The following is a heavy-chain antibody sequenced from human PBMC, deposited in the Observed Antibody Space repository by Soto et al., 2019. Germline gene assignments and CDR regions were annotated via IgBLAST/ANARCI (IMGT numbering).Heavy chain of an antibody. Sequence: PGGSLRLSCAASGFTFSSYAMHWVRQAPGKGLEWVAFISYDGSNKYYADSVKGRFTSSRDNSKNTLYLQMNSLRGEDTAVYYCITDPYDYWSGYYVYFNYWGQGTLVTVSS. D-gene: IGHD3-3*01. CDR2: ISYDGSNK. V-gene: IGHV3-30-3*01. CDR1: GFTFSSYA. CDR3: ITDPYDYWSGYYVYFNY. J-gene: IGHJ4*02.